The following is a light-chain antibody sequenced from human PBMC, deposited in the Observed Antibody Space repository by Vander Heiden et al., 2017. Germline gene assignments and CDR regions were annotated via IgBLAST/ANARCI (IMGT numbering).Light chain of an antibody. CDR1: QSISGH. CDR3: QQTDSTPPT. CDR2: ATS. Sequence: DIQMTQSPSSLSASVGDRVTITCRASQSISGHLNWYQHKPGKAPNLLIYATSTLQSGVPSRFSGSGSGTDFTLTINSLQPEDFETYFCQQTDSTPPTFGGGTKVEFK. J-gene: IGKJ4*01. V-gene: IGKV1-39*01.